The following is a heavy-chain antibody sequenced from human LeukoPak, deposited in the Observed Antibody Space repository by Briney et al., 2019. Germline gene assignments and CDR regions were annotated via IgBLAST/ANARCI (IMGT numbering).Heavy chain of an antibody. J-gene: IGHJ4*02. D-gene: IGHD3-10*01. Sequence: GGSLRLSCVASGFTFSDAWMSWVRQAPGKGLEWVGRIKSKIDDGTIDYGSPVKGRFTISRDDSRNTLYMQRHSLKTKDTDVYSCSPRGQDGFWGQGTLVTVS. CDR1: GFTFSDAW. CDR2: IKSKIDDGTI. V-gene: IGHV3-15*01. CDR3: SPRGQDGF.